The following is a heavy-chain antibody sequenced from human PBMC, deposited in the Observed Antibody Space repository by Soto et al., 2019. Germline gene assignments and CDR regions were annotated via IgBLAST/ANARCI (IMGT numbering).Heavy chain of an antibody. CDR2: IYYSGST. J-gene: IGHJ5*02. CDR3: ARDSPDISTGLRGWFDP. D-gene: IGHD3-9*01. Sequence: QVQLQESGPGLVKPSQTLSLTCTVSGGSISSGGYYWSWIRQHPGKGLEWIGYIYYSGSTYYNPSLKSRVTISVDTSKNQFSLKLSSVTAADTAVYYCARDSPDISTGLRGWFDPWGQGTLVTVSS. V-gene: IGHV4-31*03. CDR1: GGSISSGGYY.